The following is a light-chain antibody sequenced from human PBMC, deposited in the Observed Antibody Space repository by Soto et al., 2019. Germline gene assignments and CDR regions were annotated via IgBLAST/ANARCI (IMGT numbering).Light chain of an antibody. V-gene: IGLV4-69*01. CDR2: LNSDGSH. J-gene: IGLJ2*01. Sequence: QSVLTQSPSASASLGASVKLTCTLSSGHSSYAIAWHQQQPEKGPRYLMKLNSDGSHSKGDGIPDRLSGSSSGAERYLTVSSLQSEDEADYYCQTWDTGIVVFGGGTKVTVL. CDR3: QTWDTGIVV. CDR1: SGHSSYA.